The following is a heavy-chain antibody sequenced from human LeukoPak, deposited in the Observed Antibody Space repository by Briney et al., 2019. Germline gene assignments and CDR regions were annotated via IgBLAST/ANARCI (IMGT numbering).Heavy chain of an antibody. CDR3: ARDRSYYYDSSGYHEVDY. V-gene: IGHV3-20*04. CDR1: GFTFDDYG. CDR2: INWNGGST. J-gene: IGHJ4*02. D-gene: IGHD3-22*01. Sequence: GGTLRLSCAAPGFTFDDYGMSWVRQAPGKGLEWVSGINWNGGSTGYADSVKGRFTISRDNAKNSLYLQMNSLRAEDTALYYCARDRSYYYDSSGYHEVDYWGQGTLVTVSS.